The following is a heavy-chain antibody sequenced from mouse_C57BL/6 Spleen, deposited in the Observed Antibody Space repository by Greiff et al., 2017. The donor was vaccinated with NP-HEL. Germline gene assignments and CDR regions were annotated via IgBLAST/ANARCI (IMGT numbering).Heavy chain of an antibody. CDR1: GYTFTSYW. CDR2: IDPNSGGT. CDR3: ARGYGITTVVAGTMDY. Sequence: QVQLQQPGAELVKPGASVKLSCKASGYTFTSYWMHWVKQRPGRGLEWIGRIDPNSGGTTYNEKFKSKATLTVDKPSSTAYMQLSSLTSEDSAVYYCARGYGITTVVAGTMDYWGQGTSVTVSS. J-gene: IGHJ4*01. D-gene: IGHD1-1*01. V-gene: IGHV1-72*01.